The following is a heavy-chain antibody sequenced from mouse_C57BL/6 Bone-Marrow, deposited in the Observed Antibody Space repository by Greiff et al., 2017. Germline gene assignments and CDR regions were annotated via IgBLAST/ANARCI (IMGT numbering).Heavy chain of an antibody. CDR1: GYTFTSYW. J-gene: IGHJ2*01. CDR2: INPSNGGT. V-gene: IGHV1-53*01. Sequence: VQLQQPGTELVKPGASVKLSCKASGYTFTSYWMHWVKQRPGQGLEWIGNINPSNGGTNYNEKFKSKATLTVDKSSSTAYMQLSSLTSVDSAVYYCARGTMVRYYFDYWGQGTTLTVSS. D-gene: IGHD2-1*01. CDR3: ARGTMVRYYFDY.